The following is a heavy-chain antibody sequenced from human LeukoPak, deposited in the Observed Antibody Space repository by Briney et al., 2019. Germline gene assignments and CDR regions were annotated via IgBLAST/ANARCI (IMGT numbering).Heavy chain of an antibody. CDR3: ARDEGYSYGYSQIIIDY. CDR2: ISAYNGNT. D-gene: IGHD5-18*01. Sequence: ASAKVSCKASGYTFTSYGISWVRQAPGQGLEWMGWISAYNGNTNYAQKLQGRVTMTTDTSTSTAYMELRSLRPDDTAVYYCARDEGYSYGYSQIIIDYWGQGTLVTVSS. CDR1: GYTFTSYG. J-gene: IGHJ4*02. V-gene: IGHV1-18*01.